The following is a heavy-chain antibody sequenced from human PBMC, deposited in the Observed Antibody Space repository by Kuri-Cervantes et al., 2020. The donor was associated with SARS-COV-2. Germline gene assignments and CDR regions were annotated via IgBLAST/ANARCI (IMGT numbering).Heavy chain of an antibody. V-gene: IGHV3-72*01. CDR3: ARSLTTTYSF. D-gene: IGHD4-11*01. CDR2: SSNKVYRYTT. CDR1: GFTFSDHY. Sequence: GESLKISCATSGFTFSDHYIDWVRQVPGKGLEWVGRSSNKVYRYTTEYATSVKGRFTISRDFSKNSLSLQMDSLTTEDTAVYYCARSLTTTYSFWGQGTLVTVSS. J-gene: IGHJ1*01.